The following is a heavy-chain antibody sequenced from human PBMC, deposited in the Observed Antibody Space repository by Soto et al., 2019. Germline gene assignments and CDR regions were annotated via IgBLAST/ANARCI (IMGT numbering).Heavy chain of an antibody. D-gene: IGHD6-19*01. V-gene: IGHV4-39*01. Sequence: SETLSLTCTVASGSISSSSYYWGWIRQPPGKGLEWIGSIYYSGSTYHNPSLESRVTISVDTSKNQFSLKLRSVTAADTAVYYCARHFSSGWVYHYGMDVWGQGTTVT. CDR1: SGSISSSSYY. J-gene: IGHJ6*01. CDR3: ARHFSSGWVYHYGMDV. CDR2: IYYSGST.